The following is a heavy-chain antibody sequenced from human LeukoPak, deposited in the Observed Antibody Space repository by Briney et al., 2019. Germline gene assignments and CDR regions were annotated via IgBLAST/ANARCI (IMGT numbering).Heavy chain of an antibody. D-gene: IGHD3-3*01. CDR3: GRDAKYYDFWSGYPPYDAFDI. Sequence: ASVKVSYKASGYTFTSYGISWVRQAPGQGLEWMGWISAYNGNTNYAQKLQGRVTMTTDTSTSTAYMELRSLRSDDTAVYYCGRDAKYYDFWSGYPPYDAFDIWGQGTMVTVSS. V-gene: IGHV1-18*01. J-gene: IGHJ3*02. CDR2: ISAYNGNT. CDR1: GYTFTSYG.